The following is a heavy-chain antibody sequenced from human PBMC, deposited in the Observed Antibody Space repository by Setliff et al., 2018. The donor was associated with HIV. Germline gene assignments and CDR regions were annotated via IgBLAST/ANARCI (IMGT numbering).Heavy chain of an antibody. CDR2: IYVGGSV. CDR3: ARLGEYSSSTVPYFDY. D-gene: IGHD6-6*01. V-gene: IGHV4-61*09. CDR1: GGSMNSDSYS. Sequence: SETLSLTCTVSGGSMNSDSYSWTWLRQPAGKGPELIGHIYVGGSVIYNPSLASRVTISMVPSKNQFSLRLTAVTAADTAVYYCARLGEYSSSTVPYFDYWGPGILVTVSS. J-gene: IGHJ4*02.